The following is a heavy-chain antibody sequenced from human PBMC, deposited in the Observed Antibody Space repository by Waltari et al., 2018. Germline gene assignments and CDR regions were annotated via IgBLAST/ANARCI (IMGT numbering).Heavy chain of an antibody. V-gene: IGHV1-2*02. Sequence: QVQLVQSGAEVKKPGASVKVSCKASGYTFTDYYIQWVRQAPGHGLEWMGWIIPDSGDTNYAQKFQGRVTMTRDTSISTAYMELSRLRSDDTAVYYCVCRIAETYFDYWGQGTLVTVSS. D-gene: IGHD6-13*01. CDR3: VCRIAETYFDY. J-gene: IGHJ4*02. CDR1: GYTFTDYY. CDR2: IIPDSGDT.